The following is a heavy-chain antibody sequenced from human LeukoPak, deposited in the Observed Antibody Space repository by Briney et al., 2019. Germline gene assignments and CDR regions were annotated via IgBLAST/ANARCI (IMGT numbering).Heavy chain of an antibody. J-gene: IGHJ4*02. V-gene: IGHV3-23*01. CDR1: GFTFSDYS. Sequence: GGSLRLSCAASGFTFSDYSMSWIRQAPGKGLEWVSSISPTGGSTYYADSVKGRFIISRDKSRNTLYLQMNSLRAEDTAVYYCAKAHDFWSSYYPDWGQGTLVTVSS. CDR3: AKAHDFWSSYYPD. CDR2: ISPTGGST. D-gene: IGHD3-3*01.